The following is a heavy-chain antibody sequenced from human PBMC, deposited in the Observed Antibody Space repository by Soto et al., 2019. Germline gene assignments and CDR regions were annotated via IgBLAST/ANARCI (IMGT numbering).Heavy chain of an antibody. CDR2: IRSKAYGGTT. D-gene: IGHD4-4*01. V-gene: IGHV3-49*03. CDR1: GFTFGDYA. CDR3: TRTTPQWRDYYYYGMDV. Sequence: GSLRLSCTASGFTFGDYAMSWFRQAPGKGLEWVGFIRSKAYGGTTEYAASVKGRFTISRDDSKSIAYLQMNSLKTEDTAVYYCTRTTPQWRDYYYYGMDVWGQGTTVTVSS. J-gene: IGHJ6*02.